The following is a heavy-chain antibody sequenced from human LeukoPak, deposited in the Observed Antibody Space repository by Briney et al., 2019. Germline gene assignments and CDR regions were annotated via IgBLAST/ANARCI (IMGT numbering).Heavy chain of an antibody. D-gene: IGHD6-19*01. CDR1: GDSSSNSIYY. J-gene: IGHJ4*02. CDR2: IDYSGST. CDR3: AREYTLYRSGWFLDY. V-gene: IGHV4-39*07. Sequence: SETLSLTCIVSGDSSSNSIYYWGWIRQPPGKGLEWIGSIDYSGSTYYNPSLKSRATISIDTSTNQFSLKLSSLTAADTAVYYCAREYTLYRSGWFLDYWGQGTVVTVSS.